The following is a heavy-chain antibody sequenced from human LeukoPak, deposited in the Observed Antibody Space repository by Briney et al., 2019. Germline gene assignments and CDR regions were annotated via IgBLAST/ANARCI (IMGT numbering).Heavy chain of an antibody. V-gene: IGHV4-34*01. J-gene: IGHJ3*02. CDR2: INHSGST. Sequence: SETLSLTCAVYGGSFSGYYWSWIRQPPGKGLEWIGEINHSGSTNYNPSLKSRVTISVDTSKNQFSLKLSSVTAADTAVYYCARSRYHDSSGTAFDIWGQGTMVTVSS. D-gene: IGHD3-22*01. CDR1: GGSFSGYY. CDR3: ARSRYHDSSGTAFDI.